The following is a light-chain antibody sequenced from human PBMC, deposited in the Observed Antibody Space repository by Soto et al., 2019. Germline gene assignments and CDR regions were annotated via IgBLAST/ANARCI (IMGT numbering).Light chain of an antibody. J-gene: IGKJ4*01. CDR2: GAS. V-gene: IGKV3-20*01. CDR1: QSVSSSY. Sequence: EIVLTQSPGTLSLSPGEIATLSCRASQSVSSSYLAWSNQKPGQAPRLLIYGASSRATGIPDMFSGSWSGTDFTLTISRMEPEDFAVYYCHQYGSPLTFGGGTKVVIK. CDR3: HQYGSPLT.